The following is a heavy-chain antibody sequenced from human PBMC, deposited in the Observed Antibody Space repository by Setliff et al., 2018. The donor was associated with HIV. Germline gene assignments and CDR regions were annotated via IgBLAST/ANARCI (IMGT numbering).Heavy chain of an antibody. V-gene: IGHV3-33*06. CDR2: IWYDGSNE. J-gene: IGHJ6*02. Sequence: SLRLSCTASGFTFGDYAMTWVRQAPGEGLEWVALIWYDGSNEYYADSVKGRFTISRDNSKNILYLQMNSLRAEDTAVYYCAKDFARYSSYYHGMDVWGQGTTVTVSS. CDR1: GFTFGDYA. D-gene: IGHD5-18*01. CDR3: AKDFARYSSYYHGMDV.